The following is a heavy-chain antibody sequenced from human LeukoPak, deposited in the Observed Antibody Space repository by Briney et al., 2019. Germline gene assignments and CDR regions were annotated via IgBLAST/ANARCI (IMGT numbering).Heavy chain of an antibody. D-gene: IGHD3-22*01. CDR1: GYTFTSYD. Sequence: ASVKVSCKASGYTFTSYDINWVRQATGQGLEWMGWMNPNSGNTGYAQKFQGRVTITRNTSISTAYMELSSLRSEDTAVYYCARGTYYYDSSGYYCDAFDIWGQGTMGTVSS. CDR3: ARGTYYYDSSGYYCDAFDI. J-gene: IGHJ3*02. CDR2: MNPNSGNT. V-gene: IGHV1-8*03.